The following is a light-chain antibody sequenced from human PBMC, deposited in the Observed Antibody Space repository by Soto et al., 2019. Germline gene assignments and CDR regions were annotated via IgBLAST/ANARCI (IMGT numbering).Light chain of an antibody. J-gene: IGKJ1*01. CDR1: QSVGGSY. Sequence: EIVLTQSPGTLSLSPGERATLSCMASQSVGGSYLAWFQQKPGQAPRLLIYVASTRATGVPDRFSGSGSATDFSLTINRLEPEDFAVYYCQHYGSSPWTFGQGTKVEIK. CDR3: QHYGSSPWT. CDR2: VAS. V-gene: IGKV3-20*01.